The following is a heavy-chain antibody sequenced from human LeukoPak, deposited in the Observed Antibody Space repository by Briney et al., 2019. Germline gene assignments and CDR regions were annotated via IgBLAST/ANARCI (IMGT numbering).Heavy chain of an antibody. Sequence: GGSLRLSCAASGFTFSSYWMHWVRQAPGRGRFGVYGFKSDGSTNYADSVKGRFTISRDNAKNTVSLQMNSLRAEDTGVYYCARAPSEIGGYYPEYFRHWGQGTLVTVSS. V-gene: IGHV3-74*01. CDR2: FKSDGST. CDR3: ARAPSEIGGYYPEYFRH. J-gene: IGHJ1*01. D-gene: IGHD3-22*01. CDR1: GFTFSSYW.